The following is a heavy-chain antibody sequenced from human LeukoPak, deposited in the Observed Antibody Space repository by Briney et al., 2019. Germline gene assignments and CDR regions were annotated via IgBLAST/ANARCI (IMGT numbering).Heavy chain of an antibody. CDR1: GYTFTSYY. CDR2: INPSGGST. V-gene: IGHV1-46*01. Sequence: GASVKVSCKASGYTFTSYYMHWVRQAPGQGLEWMRIINPSGGSTSYAQKFQGRVTMTRDTSTSTVYMELSSLRSEDTAVYYCARSYCSSTSCYTQVHFVYWGQGTLVTVSS. D-gene: IGHD2-2*02. CDR3: ARSYCSSTSCYTQVHFVY. J-gene: IGHJ4*02.